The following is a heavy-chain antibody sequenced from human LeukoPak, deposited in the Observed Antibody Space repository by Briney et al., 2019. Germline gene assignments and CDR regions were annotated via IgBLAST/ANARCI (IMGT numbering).Heavy chain of an antibody. Sequence: GGSLRLSCAASGFTFSSYAMSWVRQSPGKGLEWVSAISGSGGSTYYADSVKGRFTISRDNSKNTLYLQMNSLRAEDTAVYYCARSCSSSSGALKWGQGTMVTVSS. D-gene: IGHD6-13*01. CDR2: ISGSGGST. CDR1: GFTFSSYA. J-gene: IGHJ3*01. V-gene: IGHV3-23*01. CDR3: ARSCSSSSGALK.